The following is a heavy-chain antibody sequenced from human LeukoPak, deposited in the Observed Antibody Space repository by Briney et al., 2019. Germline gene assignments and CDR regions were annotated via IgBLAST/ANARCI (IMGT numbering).Heavy chain of an antibody. CDR1: GDSVSSNSAA. Sequence: SQTVSLTCAISGDSVSSNSAAWNWIRQSPSRGLEWLGRTYYRSKWYNDYAVSVKSRITINPDTSKNQFSLQLNSVTPEDTAVYFCARDRSYDSSGYYSYFDYWGQGTLVTVSS. CDR3: ARDRSYDSSGYYSYFDY. J-gene: IGHJ4*02. D-gene: IGHD3-22*01. V-gene: IGHV6-1*01. CDR2: TYYRSKWYN.